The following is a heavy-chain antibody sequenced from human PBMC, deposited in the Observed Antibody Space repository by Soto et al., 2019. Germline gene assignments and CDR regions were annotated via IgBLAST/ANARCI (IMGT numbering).Heavy chain of an antibody. CDR3: ARGSTVLWCGGD. D-gene: IGHD3-10*01. V-gene: IGHV3-64*01. CDR1: GFTFSSYA. Sequence: EVQLVESGGGLVQPGGSLRLSCAASGFTFSSYAMHWVRQAPGKGLEYVSAIISNGGSTYYANSVKGRFTISRDNSKNTLYLQMGSLRAEDRAVYYCARGSTVLWCGGDWGQGTLVTVSS. J-gene: IGHJ4*02. CDR2: IISNGGST.